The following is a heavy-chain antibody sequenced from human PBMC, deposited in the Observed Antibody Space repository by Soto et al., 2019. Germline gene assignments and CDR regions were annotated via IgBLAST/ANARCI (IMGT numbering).Heavy chain of an antibody. Sequence: ASVKVSCKASGYTFTSYAMHWVRQAPGQRLEWTGWINAGNGNTKYSQKFQGRVTITRDTSASTAYMELSSLRSEDTAVYYCARGVVTEIYYYYMDVWGKGTTVTVSS. CDR3: ARGVVTEIYYYYMDV. CDR2: INAGNGNT. D-gene: IGHD3-3*01. V-gene: IGHV1-3*01. J-gene: IGHJ6*03. CDR1: GYTFTSYA.